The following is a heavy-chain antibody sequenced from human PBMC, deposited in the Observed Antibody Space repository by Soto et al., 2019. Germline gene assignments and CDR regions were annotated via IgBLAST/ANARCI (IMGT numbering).Heavy chain of an antibody. D-gene: IGHD2-15*01. CDR1: GFTFSSYA. V-gene: IGHV3-30-3*01. CDR3: AREIVVNSSHHSTVYYYNGMDV. Sequence: GGSLRLSCAASGFTFSSYAMHWVRQAPGKGLEWVAVISYDGSNKYYADSVKGRFTISRDNSKNTLYLQMNSLRAEDTDVYYCAREIVVNSSHHSTVYYYNGMDVWGQGTTVTVSS. J-gene: IGHJ6*02. CDR2: ISYDGSNK.